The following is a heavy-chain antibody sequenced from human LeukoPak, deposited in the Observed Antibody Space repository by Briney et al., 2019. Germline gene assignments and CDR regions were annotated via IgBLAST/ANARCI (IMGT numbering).Heavy chain of an antibody. D-gene: IGHD2-2*01. CDR2: IGDSGGST. CDR1: GFTFSRYW. J-gene: IGHJ4*02. V-gene: IGHV3-23*01. Sequence: PGGSLRLSCAVSGFTFSRYWMTWVRQAPGKGLEWVSAIGDSGGSTYYADSVKGHFTISRDNSRNTLYLQMNSLRAEDTAIYYCAKYRYCTTTSCPGVFDYWGQGTLVTVSS. CDR3: AKYRYCTTTSCPGVFDY.